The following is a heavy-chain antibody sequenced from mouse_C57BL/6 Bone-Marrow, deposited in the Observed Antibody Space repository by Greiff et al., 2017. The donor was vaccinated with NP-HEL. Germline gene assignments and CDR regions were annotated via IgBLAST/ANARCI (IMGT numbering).Heavy chain of an antibody. CDR1: GYTFTSYW. D-gene: IGHD3-2*02. CDR3: AMSSGYGAHYYAMDY. J-gene: IGHJ4*01. CDR2: IHPSDSDT. Sequence: QVQLQQPGAELVKPGASVKVSCKASGYTFTSYWMHWVKQRPGQGLEWIGRIHPSDSDTNYNQKFKGKATLTVDKSSSTAYMQLSSLTSEDSAVYYGAMSSGYGAHYYAMDYRGQGTSVTVSS. V-gene: IGHV1-74*01.